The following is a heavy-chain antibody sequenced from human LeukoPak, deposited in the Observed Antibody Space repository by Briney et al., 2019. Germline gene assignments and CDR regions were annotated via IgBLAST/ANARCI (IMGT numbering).Heavy chain of an antibody. V-gene: IGHV3-21*01. Sequence: GGSLRLSCAASGFTFSTYTMNWVRQAPGKGLEWVSSIDSGGSDKYYADSVKGRFTISRDNARNSLSLQMNSLRAEDTAVYYCVRRRDFGDYVVDYWGQGTLVTVSS. CDR2: IDSGGSDK. CDR1: GFTFSTYT. CDR3: VRRRDFGDYVVDY. J-gene: IGHJ4*02. D-gene: IGHD4-17*01.